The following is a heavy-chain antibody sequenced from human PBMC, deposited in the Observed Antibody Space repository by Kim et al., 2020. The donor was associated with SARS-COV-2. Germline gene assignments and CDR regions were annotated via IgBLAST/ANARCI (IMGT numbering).Heavy chain of an antibody. CDR2: ISIGSTYT. D-gene: IGHD1-26*01. CDR1: GFTFSSYS. Sequence: GGSLRLSCAASGFTFSSYSMNWVRQAPGKGLEWVSVISIGSTYTFYADSLKGRITISRDNAKNSLYLQMNSLRVDDTAVYYCAREARRRGRDKELVEAFDIWGPGTSLIVSS. CDR3: AREARRRGRDKELVEAFDI. J-gene: IGHJ3*02. V-gene: IGHV3-21*01.